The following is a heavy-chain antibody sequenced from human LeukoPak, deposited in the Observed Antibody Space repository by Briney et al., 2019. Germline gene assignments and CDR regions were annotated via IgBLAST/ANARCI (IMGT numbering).Heavy chain of an antibody. J-gene: IGHJ4*02. CDR2: IYYSGST. CDR3: AREAMYSYGNIFDY. D-gene: IGHD5-18*01. CDR1: GVSVSSGSYY. V-gene: IGHV4-61*01. Sequence: SETLSLTCTVSGVSVSSGSYYWSWIRQPPGKGLEWIGYIYYSGSTNYNPSLKSRVTISVDTSKNQFSLKLSSVTAADTAVYHCAREAMYSYGNIFDYWGQGTLVTVSS.